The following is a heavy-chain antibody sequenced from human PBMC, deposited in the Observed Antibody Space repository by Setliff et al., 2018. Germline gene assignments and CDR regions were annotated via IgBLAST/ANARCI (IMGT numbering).Heavy chain of an antibody. CDR1: GGSINSGSYF. D-gene: IGHD1-26*01. Sequence: SETLSLTCTVSGGSINSGSYFWAWIRQPPGKGLEWIGYIYYSGSTNYKPSLKSRVSISLDTSKNQFSLRLTSLTAADTAVYYCARGSGSFPFDYWGLGTLVTVSS. CDR2: IYYSGST. V-gene: IGHV4-61*05. CDR3: ARGSGSFPFDY. J-gene: IGHJ4*02.